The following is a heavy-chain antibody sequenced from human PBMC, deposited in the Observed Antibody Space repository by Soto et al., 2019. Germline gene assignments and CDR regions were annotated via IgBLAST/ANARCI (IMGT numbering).Heavy chain of an antibody. CDR1: GGSISSYY. J-gene: IGHJ4*02. V-gene: IGHV4-4*07. CDR2: IHTSGSP. CDR3: ATGGTYFDY. Sequence: QVQLQESGPGLVKPSETLSLTCTVSGGSISSYYCSWIRQAAGTGLEWIGRIHTSGSPNYNPSLKSRVTMSADTSKNQFSLKLTSVTAADTAVYYCATGGTYFDYWGQGTLVTVSS.